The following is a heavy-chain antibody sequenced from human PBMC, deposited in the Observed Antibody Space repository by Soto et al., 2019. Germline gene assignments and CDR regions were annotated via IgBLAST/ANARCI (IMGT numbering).Heavy chain of an antibody. D-gene: IGHD3-10*01. V-gene: IGHV4-39*01. CDR3: ARHDYFGSGKSFDY. CDR2: IYYSGST. CDR1: GGSISSGGYY. J-gene: IGHJ4*02. Sequence: SETLSLTCTVSGGSISSGGYYWSWISQHPGKGLEWIGIIYYSGSTDYNPSLKSRVTISVDTSKDQFSLKLSSVTAADTAVYYCARHDYFGSGKSFDYWGQGTLVTVSS.